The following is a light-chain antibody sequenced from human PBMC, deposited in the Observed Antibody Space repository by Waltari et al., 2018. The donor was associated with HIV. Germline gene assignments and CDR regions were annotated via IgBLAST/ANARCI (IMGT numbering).Light chain of an antibody. J-gene: IGLJ3*02. Sequence: SELTQDPAVSVALGQTVRITCQGDSLRNYYATWYQQKPGKAPVLVIHGKINPPPGIPYRFSSASSGNTASLTITAARADDEADYYCNSWDTNPEGVVFGGGTKLTVL. CDR2: GKI. CDR3: NSWDTNPEGVV. V-gene: IGLV3-19*01. CDR1: SLRNYY.